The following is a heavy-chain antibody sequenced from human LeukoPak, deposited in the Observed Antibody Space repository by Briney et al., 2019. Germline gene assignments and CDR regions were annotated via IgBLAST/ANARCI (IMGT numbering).Heavy chain of an antibody. CDR1: GFTVSNHY. Sequence: PGGSLRLSCGASGFTVSNHYMSWVRQDPGKGLEWVSVIFSGGNTYYTDSVNGRFTISRDNSKNTLYLQMNRLRAEDTAVYYCARDGGWPGYFDIWGQGTMVTVSS. CDR2: IFSGGNT. J-gene: IGHJ3*02. D-gene: IGHD3-16*01. V-gene: IGHV3-53*01. CDR3: ARDGGWPGYFDI.